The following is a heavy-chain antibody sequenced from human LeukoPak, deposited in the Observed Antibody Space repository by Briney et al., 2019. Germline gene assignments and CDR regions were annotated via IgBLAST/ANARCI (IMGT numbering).Heavy chain of an antibody. Sequence: PGGSPRLSCAASEFTFSNYNMNWVRQAPGKGLEWVSYISSSGSTIYYADSVKGRFTISRDNAKSSLYLQMNSLRAEDTAVYYCAGGSASGLHWYFDLWGRGTLVTVSS. CDR1: EFTFSNYN. V-gene: IGHV3-48*04. CDR2: ISSSGSTI. J-gene: IGHJ2*01. CDR3: AGGSASGLHWYFDL. D-gene: IGHD5-18*01.